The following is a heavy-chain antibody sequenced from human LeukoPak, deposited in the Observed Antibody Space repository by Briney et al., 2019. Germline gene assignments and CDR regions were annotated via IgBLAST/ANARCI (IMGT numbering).Heavy chain of an antibody. CDR3: ARRAYSAAYWKHFDY. D-gene: IGHD1-1*01. CDR2: MYYSGDT. CDR1: GGSITTNY. V-gene: IGHV4-59*08. J-gene: IGHJ4*02. Sequence: SETLSLTCTVSGGSITTNYWSWVRQPPGKGLEWIAYMYYSGDTNYSPSLKSRVTISVDTSKNQFSLKLNSVTAADTAVYFCARRAYSAAYWKHFDYWGQGTLVTVSS.